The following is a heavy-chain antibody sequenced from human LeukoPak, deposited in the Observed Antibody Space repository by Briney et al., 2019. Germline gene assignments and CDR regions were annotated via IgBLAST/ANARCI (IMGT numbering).Heavy chain of an antibody. Sequence: SETLSLTCSVSGGFVSSGSSYWSWIRQPPGKGLEWIGYIYYSGSTNYNPSLKSRVTISVDTAKNQFSLKLSSVTAADTAVYYCARSLKPAVAPVGVWGKGTTVTVSS. CDR3: ARSLKPAVAPVGV. CDR2: IYYSGST. V-gene: IGHV4-61*01. CDR1: GGFVSSGSSY. D-gene: IGHD6-13*01. J-gene: IGHJ6*04.